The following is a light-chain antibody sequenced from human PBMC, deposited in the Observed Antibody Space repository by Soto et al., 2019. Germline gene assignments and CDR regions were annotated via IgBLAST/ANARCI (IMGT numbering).Light chain of an antibody. CDR2: SAS. CDR3: QQSYSTPCT. V-gene: IGKV1-39*01. J-gene: IGKJ1*01. Sequence: DIQMTQSPSSLSASGGDRVTITCRASQSISSYLNWYQQKPGKAPKLLIYSASSLQSGVPSRFSGSGSGTDFTLTISSLQPEDCATYYCQQSYSTPCTFGQGTTVEIE. CDR1: QSISSY.